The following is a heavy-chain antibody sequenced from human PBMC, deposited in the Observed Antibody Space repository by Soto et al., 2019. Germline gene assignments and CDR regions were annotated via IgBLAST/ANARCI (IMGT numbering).Heavy chain of an antibody. Sequence: EVQLVQSGAEVKKPGESLRISCKGSGDSFTSYWISWVRQMPGKGLEWMGTIDPSDSYTNYSPSFQGHVTMSADKSISTAYLQWRSLKASDTAMYYCARHPAIAVAGAVYGMDVWGQGTTVTVSS. J-gene: IGHJ6*02. CDR3: ARHPAIAVAGAVYGMDV. CDR2: IDPSDSYT. V-gene: IGHV5-10-1*01. CDR1: GDSFTSYW. D-gene: IGHD6-19*01.